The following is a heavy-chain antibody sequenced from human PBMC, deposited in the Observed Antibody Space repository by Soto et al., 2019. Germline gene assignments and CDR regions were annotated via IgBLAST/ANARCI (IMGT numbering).Heavy chain of an antibody. Sequence: SETLSLTCAVYGGSFSGYYWSWIRQPPGKGLEWIGEINHSGSTNYNPSLKSRVTISVDTSKNQFSLKLSSVTAADTAVYYCARGRSVVAATFLSYYYGMDVWRQGTTVTVSS. V-gene: IGHV4-34*01. CDR2: INHSGST. CDR1: GGSFSGYY. CDR3: ARGRSVVAATFLSYYYGMDV. J-gene: IGHJ6*02. D-gene: IGHD2-15*01.